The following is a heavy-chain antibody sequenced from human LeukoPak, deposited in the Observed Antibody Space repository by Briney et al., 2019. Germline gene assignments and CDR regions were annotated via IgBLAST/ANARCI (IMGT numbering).Heavy chain of an antibody. CDR1: GFTFSSYS. CDR3: AKDLDSSSWYPSDY. D-gene: IGHD6-13*01. V-gene: IGHV3-23*01. J-gene: IGHJ4*02. Sequence: PGGSLRLSCAASGFTFSSYSMNWVRQAPGKGLEWVSAISGSGGSTYYADSVKGRFTISRDNSKNTLYLQMNSLRAEDTAVYYCAKDLDSSSWYPSDYWGQGTLVTVSS. CDR2: ISGSGGST.